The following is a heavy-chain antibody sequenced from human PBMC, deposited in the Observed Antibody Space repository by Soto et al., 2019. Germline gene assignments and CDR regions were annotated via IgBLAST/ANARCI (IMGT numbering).Heavy chain of an antibody. Sequence: QVQLVESGGGVVQPGRSLRLSCAASGFTFSSYAMHWVRQAQGKGLEWVAVISYDGSNKYYAYCVKGRFTISRDNSKNTLYLQMNSLRAEDTAVYYCASRDYGAYVLDYWGQGTLVTVPS. CDR3: ASRDYGAYVLDY. D-gene: IGHD4-17*01. V-gene: IGHV3-30-3*01. CDR1: GFTFSSYA. CDR2: ISYDGSNK. J-gene: IGHJ4*02.